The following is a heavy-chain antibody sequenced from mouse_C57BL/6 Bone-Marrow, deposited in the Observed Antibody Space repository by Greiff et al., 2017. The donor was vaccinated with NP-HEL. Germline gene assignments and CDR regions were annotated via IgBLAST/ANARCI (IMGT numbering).Heavy chain of an antibody. D-gene: IGHD2-4*01. V-gene: IGHV2-2*01. J-gene: IGHJ1*03. CDR2: IWSGGST. Sequence: VQLQESGPGLVQPSQSLSITCTVSGFSLTSYGVHWVRQSPGKGLEWLGVIWSGGSTDYNAAFISRLSIRKDNSNSQVFFKMNSLQADDTAIYYCARKGGLRRYWYFDVWGTGTTVTVSS. CDR3: ARKGGLRRYWYFDV. CDR1: GFSLTSYG.